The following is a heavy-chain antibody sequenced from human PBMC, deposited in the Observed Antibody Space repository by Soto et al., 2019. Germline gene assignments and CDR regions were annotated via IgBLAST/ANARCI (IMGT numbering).Heavy chain of an antibody. CDR1: GYTFTGYY. D-gene: IGHD2-2*01. CDR3: ARASFDFSSTPGFDP. Sequence: ASVKVSCKASGYTFTGYYMHWVRQAPGQGLEWMGWINPNSGGTNYAQKFQGWVTMTRDTSISTAYMELSRLGSDDTAVYYCARASFDFSSTPGFDPWGQGTLVTVSS. CDR2: INPNSGGT. V-gene: IGHV1-2*04. J-gene: IGHJ5*02.